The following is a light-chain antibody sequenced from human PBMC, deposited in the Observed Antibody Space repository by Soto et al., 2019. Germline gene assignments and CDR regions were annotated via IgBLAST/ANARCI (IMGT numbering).Light chain of an antibody. CDR3: LQHNNYPYT. CDR2: AAS. CDR1: QGIRDD. J-gene: IGKJ2*01. Sequence: DIQMTQSPSSLSASVGDRVTITCRASQGIRDDLDWYQQKPGKAPKRLIYAASTLQSGVPSRFSGSASGTEFTLTINSLQPEDFATYYCLQHNNYPYTFGQGTKLEIK. V-gene: IGKV1-17*01.